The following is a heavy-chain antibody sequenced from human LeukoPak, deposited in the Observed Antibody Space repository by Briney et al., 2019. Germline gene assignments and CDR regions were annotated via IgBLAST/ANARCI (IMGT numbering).Heavy chain of an antibody. CDR2: INPNSGGT. J-gene: IGHJ5*02. D-gene: IGHD1-26*01. CDR1: GYNFTGYY. CDR3: ARDNSVGDYAWWFDP. V-gene: IGHV1-2*02. Sequence: ASVKVSCKASGYNFTGYYMHWVRQAPGQGLEWMGCINPNSGGTNYAQKFQGRVTMTRDLATSTDYMELSSLRSDDTAVYFCARDNSVGDYAWWFDPWGQGTLVTVSS.